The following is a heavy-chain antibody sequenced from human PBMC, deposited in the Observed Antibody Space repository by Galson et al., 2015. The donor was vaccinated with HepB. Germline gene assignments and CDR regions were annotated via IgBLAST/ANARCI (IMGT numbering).Heavy chain of an antibody. CDR1: GGTFGTYA. V-gene: IGHV1-69*13. Sequence: SVKVSCKASGGTFGTYAISWVRQAPGQGLEWMGGIIPIFNSPNYAQKFQGRVTITADESTTTAYMELSSLRSEDTAVYYCATVISRKDIVVEPGARGMPVYLYCAMAVEGQVTSCTVSS. CDR3: ATVISRKDIVVEPGARGMPVYLYCAMAV. J-gene: IGHJ6*01. CDR2: IIPIFNSP. D-gene: IGHD2-2*01.